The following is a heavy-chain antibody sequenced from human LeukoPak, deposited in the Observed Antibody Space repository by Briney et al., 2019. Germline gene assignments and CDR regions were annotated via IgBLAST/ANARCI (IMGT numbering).Heavy chain of an antibody. CDR1: GFTFSTYA. V-gene: IGHV3-23*01. J-gene: IGHJ4*02. CDR3: AKASVSTVTTGDFDY. Sequence: GGSLRLSRVASGFTFSTYAMSWVRQAPGKGLEWVSAISGSGGSTYYADSVRGRFTISRDNSKNTLYLQMNSLRAEDTAVYYCAKASVSTVTTGDFDYWGQGTLVTVSS. CDR2: ISGSGGST. D-gene: IGHD4-17*01.